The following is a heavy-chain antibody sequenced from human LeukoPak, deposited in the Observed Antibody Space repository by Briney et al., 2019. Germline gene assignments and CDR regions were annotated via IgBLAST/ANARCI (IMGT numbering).Heavy chain of an antibody. V-gene: IGHV1-69*01. CDR1: GGTFSSYA. CDR3: ARPSRFLEWTLDY. J-gene: IGHJ4*02. CDR2: IIPIFGTA. Sequence: SVKVSCKASGGTFSSYAISWVRQAPGQGLEWMGGIIPIFGTANYAQKFQGRVTITADESTSTAYMELSSLRSEDTAVYYCARPSRFLEWTLDYWGQGTLVTVSS. D-gene: IGHD3-3*01.